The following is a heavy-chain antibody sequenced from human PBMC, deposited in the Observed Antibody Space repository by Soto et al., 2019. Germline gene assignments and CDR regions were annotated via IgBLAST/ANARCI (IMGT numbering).Heavy chain of an antibody. J-gene: IGHJ3*02. V-gene: IGHV2-5*01. Sequence: QGTLKESGPPLVKPTQTLTLTCSFSGFSLSTSGVGVGWIRQAPGKAPEWLALIYWSGDEHYRPSLKSRLSIIKDTSKNHVVLIMSDMDPLDTATYYCARGLATLPVFAFAIWGQWTMVTVSS. CDR3: ARGLATLPVFAFAI. CDR1: GFSLSTSGVG. CDR2: IYWSGDE. D-gene: IGHD6-6*01.